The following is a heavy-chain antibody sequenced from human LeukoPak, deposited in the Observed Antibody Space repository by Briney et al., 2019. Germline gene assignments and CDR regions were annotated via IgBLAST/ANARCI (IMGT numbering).Heavy chain of an antibody. V-gene: IGHV4-38-2*01. D-gene: IGHD3-10*01. J-gene: IGHJ4*02. Sequence: PSETLSLTCAVSGYSISSGYYWGWIRQPPGKGLEWIGSIYHSGSTYYNPSLKSRVTISVDTSKNQFPLKLSSVTAADTAVYYCARAYYGSGTFDYWGQGTLVTVSS. CDR2: IYHSGST. CDR3: ARAYYGSGTFDY. CDR1: GYSISSGYY.